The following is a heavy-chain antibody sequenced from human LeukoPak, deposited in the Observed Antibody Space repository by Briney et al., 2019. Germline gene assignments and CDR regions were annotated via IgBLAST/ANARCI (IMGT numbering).Heavy chain of an antibody. V-gene: IGHV4-59*01. CDR1: GGSISSYS. Sequence: SETLSLTCTVSGGSISSYSWSWIRQPPGKGLEWIGYIYYSGSANYNPSLKSRVTISIDTSKNQFSLNLSSVTAADTAVYYCVRDYYGSGNYFIWGQGTLVTVSS. J-gene: IGHJ4*02. CDR3: VRDYYGSGNYFI. CDR2: IYYSGSA. D-gene: IGHD3-10*01.